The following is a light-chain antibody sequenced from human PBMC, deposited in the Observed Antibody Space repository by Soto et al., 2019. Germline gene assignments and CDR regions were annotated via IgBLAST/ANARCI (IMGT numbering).Light chain of an antibody. Sequence: EIVMTQSPATLSVSPGDRATLSCRASQSVNSNVAWYHQKPGQAPRLLIYGGSTRASGTPVRFSGSESGTEVTLTISSLQSEDFAVYYCQQYDDWPWTFGHGTKVEIK. CDR1: QSVNSN. V-gene: IGKV3-15*01. CDR2: GGS. CDR3: QQYDDWPWT. J-gene: IGKJ1*01.